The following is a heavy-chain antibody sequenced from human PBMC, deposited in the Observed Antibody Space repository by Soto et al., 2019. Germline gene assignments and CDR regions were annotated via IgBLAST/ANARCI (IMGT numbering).Heavy chain of an antibody. CDR3: ARAGWLLLQYFDY. J-gene: IGHJ4*02. D-gene: IGHD3-22*01. CDR1: GFTFSSYA. Sequence: GGSLRLSCAASGFTFSSYAMHWVRQAPGKGLEYVSAISSYVDSVKGRLTISRDNAKNSLYLQMSSLRAEDTAVYYCARAGWLLLQYFDYWGREPWSPSPQ. CDR2: ISSYV. V-gene: IGHV3-64*01.